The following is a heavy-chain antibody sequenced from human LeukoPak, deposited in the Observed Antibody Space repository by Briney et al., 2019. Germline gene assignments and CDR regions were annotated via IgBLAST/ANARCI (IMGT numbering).Heavy chain of an antibody. J-gene: IGHJ5*02. CDR2: VNPSGGST. Sequence: GASVKVSCKASGYTFTSYYMHWVRQAPGQGLEWMGIVNPSGGSTSYAQKFQGRVTMTRDTSTGTVYMELSSLRSEDTAVYYCARDPTPIWFGELYWFDPWGQGTLVTVSS. V-gene: IGHV1-46*01. CDR1: GYTFTSYY. D-gene: IGHD3-10*01. CDR3: ARDPTPIWFGELYWFDP.